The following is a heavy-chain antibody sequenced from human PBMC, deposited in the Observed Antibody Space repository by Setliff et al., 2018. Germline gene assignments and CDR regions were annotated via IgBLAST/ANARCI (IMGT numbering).Heavy chain of an antibody. D-gene: IGHD6-19*01. CDR2: IYIGGSA. CDR1: GGSISSYY. CDR3: AKEQWLDPPGYYYMDV. Sequence: PSETLSLTCTVSGGSISSYYWSWIRQPAGKGLEWIGHIYIGGSANYNPSLKSRVTMSIDTSKNQFSLKLNSVTAADMAVYYCAKEQWLDPPGYYYMDVWAKGTTVTVSS. J-gene: IGHJ6*03. V-gene: IGHV4-4*07.